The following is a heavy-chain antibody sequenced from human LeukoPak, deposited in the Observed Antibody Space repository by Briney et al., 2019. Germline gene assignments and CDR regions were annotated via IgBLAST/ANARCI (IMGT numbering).Heavy chain of an antibody. D-gene: IGHD3-9*01. CDR3: ARDYDILTGSDAFDI. V-gene: IGHV3-30*03. J-gene: IGHJ3*02. Sequence: PGGSLRLSCAASGFTFSSYGMHWVRQAPGKGLEWVAVISYDGSNKYYADSVKGRFTISRDNPKNTLYLQMNSLRAEDTAVYYCARDYDILTGSDAFDIWGQGTMVTVSS. CDR2: ISYDGSNK. CDR1: GFTFSSYG.